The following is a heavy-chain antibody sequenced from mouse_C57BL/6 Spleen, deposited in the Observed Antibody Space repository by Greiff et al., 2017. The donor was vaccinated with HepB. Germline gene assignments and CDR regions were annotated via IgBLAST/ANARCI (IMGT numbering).Heavy chain of an antibody. CDR1: GYTFTSYG. V-gene: IGHV1-81*01. D-gene: IGHD2-4*01. J-gene: IGHJ2*01. CDR2: IYPRSGNT. Sequence: VKLQESGAELARPGASVKLSCKASGYTFTSYGISWVKQRTGQGLEWIGEIYPRSGNTYYNEKFKGKATLTADKSSSTAYMELRSLTSEDSAVYFCARLGDDYEDFDYWGQGTTLTVSS. CDR3: ARLGDDYEDFDY.